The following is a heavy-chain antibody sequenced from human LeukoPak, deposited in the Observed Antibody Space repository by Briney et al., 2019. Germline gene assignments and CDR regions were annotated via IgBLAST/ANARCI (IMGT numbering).Heavy chain of an antibody. J-gene: IGHJ6*02. CDR1: GGTFSSYA. CDR3: ATGDKVVGYYYYGMDV. V-gene: IGHV1-69*04. D-gene: IGHD4-17*01. CDR2: IIPILGIA. Sequence: SVKVSCKASGGTFSSYAISWVRQAPGQGLEWMGRIIPILGIANYAQKFQGRVTITADKSTSTAYMELSSLRSEDTAVYYCATGDKVVGYYYYGMDVWGQGTTVTVSS.